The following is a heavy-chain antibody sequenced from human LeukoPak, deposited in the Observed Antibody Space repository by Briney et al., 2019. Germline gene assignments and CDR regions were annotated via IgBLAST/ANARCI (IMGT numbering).Heavy chain of an antibody. CDR1: GFTFSSYW. CDR2: IKQDGSEK. D-gene: IGHD2-21*02. J-gene: IGHJ4*02. Sequence: GGSLRLSCAASGFTFSSYWMSWVRQAPGKGLEWVANIKQDGSEKYYVDSVKGRFTISRDNSKNTLYLQMNSLRAEDTAVYYCAKGVTHDYFDYWGQGTLVTVSS. V-gene: IGHV3-7*03. CDR3: AKGVTHDYFDY.